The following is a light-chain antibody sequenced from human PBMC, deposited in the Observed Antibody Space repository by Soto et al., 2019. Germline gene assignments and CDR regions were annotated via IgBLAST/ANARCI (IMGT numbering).Light chain of an antibody. CDR3: QQHDTRPTMT. CDR1: QDIDNY. CDR2: AAS. V-gene: IGKV1-33*01. Sequence: QSPSALCRVGRECGTRWSPASQDIDNYLNWYQHTPGEAPKLLIYAASYLETGVSARFSGSGSGTDFSFTITNLRPEDCGTYYCQQHDTRPTMTFGQGTRLEIK. J-gene: IGKJ5*01.